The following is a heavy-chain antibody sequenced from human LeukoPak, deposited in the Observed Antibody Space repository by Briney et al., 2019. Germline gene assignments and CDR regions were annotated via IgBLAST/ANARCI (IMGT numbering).Heavy chain of an antibody. CDR2: ISGSGGST. D-gene: IGHD6-19*01. CDR1: GFTFSSYA. J-gene: IGHJ4*02. V-gene: IGHV3-23*01. Sequence: GGSLRLSCAASGFTFSSYAMSWVRQAPGKGLEWVSAISGSGGSTYYADSVKGRFTISRDNSKNTLYLQMNSLRAEDTAVYYCAATTAVATHGDYWGQGTLVTVSS. CDR3: AATTAVATHGDY.